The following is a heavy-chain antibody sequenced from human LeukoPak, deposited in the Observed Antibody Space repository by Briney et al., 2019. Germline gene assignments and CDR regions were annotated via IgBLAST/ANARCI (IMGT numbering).Heavy chain of an antibody. CDR3: AKGSSSSWTNFDY. J-gene: IGHJ4*02. D-gene: IGHD6-13*01. Sequence: GGSLRLSCAASGFTFDSHTVIWVRQAPGKGLQWVASISGSSTSVFYADPVKGRFTISRDNSKNTLYLQMNSLRPEDTAVYYCAKGSSSSWTNFDYWGQGTLATVSS. V-gene: IGHV3-21*01. CDR2: ISGSSTSV. CDR1: GFTFDSHT.